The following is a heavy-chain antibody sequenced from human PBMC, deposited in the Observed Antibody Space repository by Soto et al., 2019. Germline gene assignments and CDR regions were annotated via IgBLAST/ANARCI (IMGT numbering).Heavy chain of an antibody. D-gene: IGHD2-15*01. CDR2: SRNRVNNLST. J-gene: IGHJ4*02. CDR3: SRVVPSAKSHDY. Sequence: VQVEESGGGLVLPGGSLRLSCTVSADSEFSFSDHYMDWVRQAPGKGLEGVGRSRNRVNNLSTAYAASVQGRFTISRDESKITVYLQMHSLKTDDTAVYYYSRVVPSAKSHDYCGQGTKVTVAS. CDR1: EFSFSDHY. V-gene: IGHV3-72*01.